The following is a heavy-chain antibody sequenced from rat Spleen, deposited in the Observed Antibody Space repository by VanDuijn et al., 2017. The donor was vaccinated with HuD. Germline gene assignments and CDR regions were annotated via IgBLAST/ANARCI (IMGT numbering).Heavy chain of an antibody. CDR3: TREDWVLDV. V-gene: IGHV5-20*01. D-gene: IGHD4-2*01. CDR1: GFTFSDYY. CDR2: ISYDGRNP. Sequence: EVQLVESGGGLVQPGRSLKLSCAASGFTFSDYYMAWVRQAPTKGLEWVASISYDGRNPYYRDSVKGRFTISRDNTKNTLFLQMDSLRSEDTATYYCTREDWVLDVWGQGASVTVSS. J-gene: IGHJ4*01.